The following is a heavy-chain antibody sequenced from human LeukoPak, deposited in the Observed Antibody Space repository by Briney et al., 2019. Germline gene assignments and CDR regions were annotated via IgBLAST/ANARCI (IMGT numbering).Heavy chain of an antibody. J-gene: IGHJ4*02. CDR1: GFTFSSYA. CDR3: ARTPYYYGSGSSVFDY. V-gene: IGHV3-30-3*01. D-gene: IGHD3-10*01. Sequence: GGSLRLPCAASGFTFSSYAMHWVRQAPGKGLEWVAVISYDGSNKYYADSVKGRFTISRDNSRNTLYLQMNSLRAEDTAVYYCARTPYYYGSGSSVFDYWGQGTLVTVSS. CDR2: ISYDGSNK.